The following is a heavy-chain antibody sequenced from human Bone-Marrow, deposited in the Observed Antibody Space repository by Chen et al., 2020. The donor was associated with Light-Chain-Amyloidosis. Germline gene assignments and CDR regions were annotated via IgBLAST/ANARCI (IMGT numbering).Heavy chain of an antibody. D-gene: IGHD1-1*01. Sequence: DVQLVESGGGLIQPGESLRLSCAASGFTFSDYYMHWVRQGPGKGLVWVSRSNGDGTDIKYADSVRGRFTISRDSAKNTVYLQMISLRTEDTAVYYCARSVSGTFDYWGLGALVTVSS. CDR1: GFTFSDYY. V-gene: IGHV3-74*01. CDR2: SNGDGTDI. CDR3: ARSVSGTFDY. J-gene: IGHJ4*02.